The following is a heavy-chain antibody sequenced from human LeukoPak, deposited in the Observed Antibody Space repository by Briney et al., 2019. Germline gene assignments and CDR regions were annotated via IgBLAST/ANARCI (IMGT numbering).Heavy chain of an antibody. J-gene: IGHJ4*02. D-gene: IGHD5-18*01. CDR1: GFTFSSYS. Sequence: GGSLRLSCAASGFTFSSYSMNWVRQSPGKGLEWVSSISGTSDYIYYADSVKGRFTISRDNGQNSLYLQMNSLRAEDTAVYYCARDGYSYGSGFDYWGQGTLVTVSS. CDR3: ARDGYSYGSGFDY. CDR2: ISGTSDYI. V-gene: IGHV3-21*06.